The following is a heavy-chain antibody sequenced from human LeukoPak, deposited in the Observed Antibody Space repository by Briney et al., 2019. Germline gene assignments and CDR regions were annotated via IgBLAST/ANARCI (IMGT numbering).Heavy chain of an antibody. Sequence: GGSLRLSCAASGFTFSSYATSWVRQAPGKGLEWVSAISGSGGSTYYADSVKGRFTISRDNSKNTLYLQMNSLRAEDTAVYYCAKDGGIAVAGSDYFDYWGQGTLVTVSS. D-gene: IGHD6-19*01. CDR2: ISGSGGST. V-gene: IGHV3-23*01. J-gene: IGHJ4*02. CDR1: GFTFSSYA. CDR3: AKDGGIAVAGSDYFDY.